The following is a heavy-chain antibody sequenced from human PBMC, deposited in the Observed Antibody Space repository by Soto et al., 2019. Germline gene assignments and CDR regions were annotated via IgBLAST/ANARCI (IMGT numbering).Heavy chain of an antibody. Sequence: PGGSLRLSCAASGFTVSSNYMSWVRQAPGKGLEWVSVIYSGGSTYYADSVKGRFTISRDNSKNTLYLQMNSLRAEDTAVYYCARDRRGYSYGLDWFDPWGQGTLVTVSS. D-gene: IGHD5-18*01. CDR2: IYSGGST. J-gene: IGHJ5*02. CDR3: ARDRRGYSYGLDWFDP. V-gene: IGHV3-66*01. CDR1: GFTVSSNY.